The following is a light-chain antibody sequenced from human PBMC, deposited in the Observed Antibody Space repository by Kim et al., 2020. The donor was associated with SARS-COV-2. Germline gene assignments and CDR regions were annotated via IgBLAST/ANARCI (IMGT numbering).Light chain of an antibody. CDR3: QQYGTSPFT. Sequence: EIVLTQSPDTLSLSPGERATLSCRASQSVSNSFLAWYQQKPGQAPRLLIYGPSSRATGIPDRFSGSGSGTDFTLTISRLEPEDFAMYYWQQYGTSPFTFGPGTKVDIK. CDR1: QSVSNSF. J-gene: IGKJ3*01. CDR2: GPS. V-gene: IGKV3-20*01.